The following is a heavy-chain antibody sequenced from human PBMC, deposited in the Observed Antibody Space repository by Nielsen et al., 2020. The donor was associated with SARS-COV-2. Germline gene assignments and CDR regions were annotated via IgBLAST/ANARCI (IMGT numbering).Heavy chain of an antibody. Sequence: GGSLRLSCAASGFTFKNYAMSWVRQAPGKGLEWVAVIWYDGSNKYYADSVKGRFTISRDNAENSLYLQMNSLRTEDTAVYYCARDPGYYHDRTAPRDSWGQGTLVTVSS. D-gene: IGHD3-22*01. CDR3: ARDPGYYHDRTAPRDS. J-gene: IGHJ4*02. CDR2: IWYDGSNK. CDR1: GFTFKNYA. V-gene: IGHV3-33*08.